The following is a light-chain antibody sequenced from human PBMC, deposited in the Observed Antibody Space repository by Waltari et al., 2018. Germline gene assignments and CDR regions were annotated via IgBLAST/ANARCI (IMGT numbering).Light chain of an antibody. CDR3: SAWDDSLHGWV. CDR1: RPNIGGNT. Sequence: QPLLTQPPSASGTPGQRVTLACSGSRPNIGGNTVSWYKQLPGAAHKLLIYGNHQRPSGVPDRFSGSKSGTSASLAISGLQTEDEADYYCSAWDDSLHGWVFGGGTGLTVL. V-gene: IGLV1-44*01. J-gene: IGLJ3*02. CDR2: GNH.